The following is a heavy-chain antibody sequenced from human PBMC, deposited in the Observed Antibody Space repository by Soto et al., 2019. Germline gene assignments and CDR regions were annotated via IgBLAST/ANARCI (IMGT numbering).Heavy chain of an antibody. CDR2: IIPIFGTV. CDR3: AVKYYDSSGHSEFDY. J-gene: IGHJ4*02. Sequence: QVQLVQSGAEVKKPGSSVKVSCKASGGTFSSYAISWVRQAPGQGLEWVGGIIPIFGTVNYAQKFQGRVTITADESTSTAYMQLSSLRSEDTAVYSCAVKYYDSSGHSEFDYWGQGTLVTVSS. D-gene: IGHD3-22*01. CDR1: GGTFSSYA. V-gene: IGHV1-69*01.